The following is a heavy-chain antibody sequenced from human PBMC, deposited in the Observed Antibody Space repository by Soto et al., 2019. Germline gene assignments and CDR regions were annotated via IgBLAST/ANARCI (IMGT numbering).Heavy chain of an antibody. J-gene: IGHJ6*03. V-gene: IGHV3-33*01. D-gene: IGHD6-25*01. Sequence: GGSLRLSCAASGFTFSSYGMHWVRQAPGKGLERVAVIWYDESNKYYADSVKGRFTISRDNSKKTLYLQMNSLRAEDTVVYYCARGSGYYYYMDVWGKGTTVTVSS. CDR3: ARGSGYYYYMDV. CDR1: GFTFSSYG. CDR2: IWYDESNK.